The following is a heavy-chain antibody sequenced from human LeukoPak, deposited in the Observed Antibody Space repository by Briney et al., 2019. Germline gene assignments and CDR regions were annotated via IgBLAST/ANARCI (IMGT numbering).Heavy chain of an antibody. D-gene: IGHD1-26*01. V-gene: IGHV4-38-2*01. Sequence: SETLSLTCAVSGYSISSGYYWGWIRQPPGEGLEWIGSIYHSGSTYYNPSLKSRVTISVDTSKNQFSLKLSSVTAADTAVYYCARHVVGATLARRAFDIWGQGTMVTVSS. CDR2: IYHSGST. CDR1: GYSISSGYY. J-gene: IGHJ3*02. CDR3: ARHVVGATLARRAFDI.